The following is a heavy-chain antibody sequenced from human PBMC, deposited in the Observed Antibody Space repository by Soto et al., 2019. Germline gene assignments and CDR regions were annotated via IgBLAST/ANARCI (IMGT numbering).Heavy chain of an antibody. J-gene: IGHJ6*02. CDR2: TYYRSKWYN. CDR3: ARDGIVVVPAALYYYYYGMDV. V-gene: IGHV6-1*01. Sequence: SQTLSLTCAISGDSVSSNSAAWNWIRQSPPRGLEWLGRTYYRSKWYNDYAVSVKSRITINPDTSKNQFSLQLNSVTPEDTAVYYCARDGIVVVPAALYYYYYGMDVWGQGTTVTVSS. CDR1: GDSVSSNSAA. D-gene: IGHD2-2*01.